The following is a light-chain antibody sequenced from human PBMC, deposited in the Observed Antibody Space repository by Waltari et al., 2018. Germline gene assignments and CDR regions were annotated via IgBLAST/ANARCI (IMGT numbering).Light chain of an antibody. J-gene: IGKJ4*01. Sequence: DIQMTQSPSSLSASVGDRVTISCQASQDIANYLNWYQQKPGKAPKLLIYLASNLETGVPSRFSGSGSGAYFTSTISSLQPEDIATYYCQHYDNLLLTFGGGTKVEIK. CDR3: QHYDNLLLT. CDR2: LAS. CDR1: QDIANY. V-gene: IGKV1-33*01.